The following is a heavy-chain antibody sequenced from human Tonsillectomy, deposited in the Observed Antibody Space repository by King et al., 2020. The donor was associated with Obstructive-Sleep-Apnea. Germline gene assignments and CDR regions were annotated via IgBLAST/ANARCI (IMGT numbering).Heavy chain of an antibody. J-gene: IGHJ6*02. D-gene: IGHD2-15*01. CDR2: IYYSGST. CDR1: GGSISSSSYY. Sequence: QLQESGPGLVKPSETLSLTCTVSGGSISSSSYYRGWIRQPPGKGLEWIGSIYYSGSTYYNPSLKSRVTISVDTSKNQFSLKLSSVTAADTAVYYCAGEAWEDIVVVVAAKIRSGYYYYGMDVWGQGTTVTVSS. V-gene: IGHV4-39*07. CDR3: AGEAWEDIVVVVAAKIRSGYYYYGMDV.